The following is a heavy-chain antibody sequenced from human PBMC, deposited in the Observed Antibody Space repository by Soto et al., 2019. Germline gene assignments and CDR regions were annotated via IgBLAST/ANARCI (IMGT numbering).Heavy chain of an antibody. Sequence: SSVKVSCKASGGTFSSYAISWVRQAPGQGLEWMGGIIPIFGTANYAQKFQGRVTITADESTSTAYMELSSLRSEDTAVYYCPRVESSSWFFDNWFDPWAQGTLVTVSS. CDR1: GGTFSSYA. J-gene: IGHJ5*02. D-gene: IGHD6-13*01. V-gene: IGHV1-69*13. CDR3: PRVESSSWFFDNWFDP. CDR2: IIPIFGTA.